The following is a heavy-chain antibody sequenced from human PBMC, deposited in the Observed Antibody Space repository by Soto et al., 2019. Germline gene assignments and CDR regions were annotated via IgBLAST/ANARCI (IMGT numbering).Heavy chain of an antibody. CDR3: ARDFEPVPWAAAGTSYYGMDV. CDR2: IRSKANSYAT. Sequence: PGGSLRLSCAASGFTFSGSAMHWVRQASGKGLEWVGRIRSKANSYATAYAASVKGRFTISRDNAKNSLYLQMNSLRAEDTAVYYCARDFEPVPWAAAGTSYYGMDVWGQGTTVTVSS. CDR1: GFTFSGSA. D-gene: IGHD6-13*01. V-gene: IGHV3-73*01. J-gene: IGHJ6*02.